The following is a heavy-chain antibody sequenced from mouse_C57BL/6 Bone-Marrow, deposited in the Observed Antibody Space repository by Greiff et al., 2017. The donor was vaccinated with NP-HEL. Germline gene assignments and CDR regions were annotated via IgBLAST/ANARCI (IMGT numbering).Heavy chain of an antibody. CDR2: IWSGGST. Sequence: QVQLKQSGPGLVQPSQSLSITCTVSGFSLTSYGVHWVRQSPGQGLEWLGVIWSGGSTDYNAAFISRLSISKDNSKSQVVFKMNSLQADDTAIYYCARNSGIPWFAYWGQGTLVTVSA. D-gene: IGHD3-1*01. V-gene: IGHV2-2*01. J-gene: IGHJ3*01. CDR1: GFSLTSYG. CDR3: ARNSGIPWFAY.